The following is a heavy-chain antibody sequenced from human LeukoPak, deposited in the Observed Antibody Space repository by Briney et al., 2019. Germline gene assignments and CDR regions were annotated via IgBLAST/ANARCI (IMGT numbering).Heavy chain of an antibody. CDR2: IYPGDSDTRHT. Sequence: GESLKISCKGSEYSFTNYWIAWVRQMPGQGLEWMGIIYPGDSDTRHTRYSPSFQGQVTISADKSISTAYLQWSSLKASDSAMYYCARSWVAGYGTVLDYWGQGTLVTVSS. CDR3: ARSWVAGYGTVLDY. CDR1: EYSFTNYW. V-gene: IGHV5-51*01. J-gene: IGHJ4*02. D-gene: IGHD6-19*01.